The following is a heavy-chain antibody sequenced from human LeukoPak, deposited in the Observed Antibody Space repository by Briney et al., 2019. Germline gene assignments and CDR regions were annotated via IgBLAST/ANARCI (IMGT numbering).Heavy chain of an antibody. CDR3: ARREGTTGTTKWFDP. Sequence: GESLKISCKGSGYSFTSYWINWVRQMPGKGLEWMGIIYPGDSDTRYSPSFQGQVTISVDKSISTAYLQWSSLKASDTAMYYCARREGTTGTTKWFDPWGQGTLVTVSS. CDR1: GYSFTSYW. D-gene: IGHD1-7*01. J-gene: IGHJ5*02. CDR2: IYPGDSDT. V-gene: IGHV5-51*01.